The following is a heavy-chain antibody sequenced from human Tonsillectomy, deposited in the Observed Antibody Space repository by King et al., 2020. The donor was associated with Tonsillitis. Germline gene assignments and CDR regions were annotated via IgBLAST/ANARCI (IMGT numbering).Heavy chain of an antibody. CDR3: ARYEGGVFDP. V-gene: IGHV4-31*03. D-gene: IGHD2-15*01. CDR2: IFHSENT. CDR1: GGSIGGGAFY. J-gene: IGHJ5*02. Sequence: QLQESGPGLVKPSQTLSLTCTVSGGSIGGGAFYWSWIRQHPGKGLGWIGYIFHSENTSYNPSLKSRLIISVDTSENQFSLKLSSGTAADTAVYYCARYEGGVFDPWGQGTLVTVSS.